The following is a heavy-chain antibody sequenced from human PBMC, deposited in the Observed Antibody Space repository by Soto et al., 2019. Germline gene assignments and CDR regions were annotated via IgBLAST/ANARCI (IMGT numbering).Heavy chain of an antibody. J-gene: IGHJ4*02. V-gene: IGHV3-23*01. CDR3: AKVVFYDYIWGSYYLDY. Sequence: LEWVSAISGSGGSTYYADSVKGRFTISRDNSKNTLYLQMNSLRAEDTAVYYCAKVVFYDYIWGSYYLDYWGQGTLVTVSS. D-gene: IGHD3-16*01. CDR2: ISGSGGST.